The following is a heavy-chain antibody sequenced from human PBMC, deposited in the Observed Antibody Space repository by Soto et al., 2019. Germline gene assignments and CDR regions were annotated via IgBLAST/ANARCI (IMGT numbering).Heavy chain of an antibody. CDR3: ASVRGGYYYAMDV. CDR1: GGSISSSNW. CDR2: IYHSGST. Sequence: PSETLSLTCAVSGGSISSSNWWSWVRQHPGKGLEWIGEIYHSGSTNCNPSLKSRVTISVDKSKNQFSLKLSSVTAADTAVYYCASVRGGYYYAMDVWGQGTTVTVSS. D-gene: IGHD3-10*02. J-gene: IGHJ6*02. V-gene: IGHV4-4*02.